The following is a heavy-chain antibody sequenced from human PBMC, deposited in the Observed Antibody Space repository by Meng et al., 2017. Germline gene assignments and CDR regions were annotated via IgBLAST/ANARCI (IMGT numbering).Heavy chain of an antibody. CDR2: IIPILGIA. V-gene: IGHV1-69*02. J-gene: IGHJ4*02. CDR1: GGTFSSYT. Sequence: SVKVSCKASGGTFSSYTISWVRQAPGQGLEWMGRIIPILGIANYAQKFQGRVTITADKSTSTAYMELSSLRSEDTAVHYCARSRDDGEEYYYDSSGYYGFDYWGQGTLVTVSS. D-gene: IGHD3-22*01. CDR3: ARSRDDGEEYYYDSSGYYGFDY.